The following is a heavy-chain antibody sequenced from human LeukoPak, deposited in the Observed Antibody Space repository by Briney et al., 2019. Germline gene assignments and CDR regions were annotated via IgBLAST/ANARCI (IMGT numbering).Heavy chain of an antibody. V-gene: IGHV1-18*01. CDR2: ISAYTGDT. Sequence: ASVKVSCRASGYTLTSYGINWVRQAPGQGLEWLGWISAYTGDTKYAQNLQGRVTMTTDTSTSTAYMELRSLRSDDTAVYYCARDNYDILTGYYKIPLFDYWGQGTLVTVSS. CDR1: GYTLTSYG. CDR3: ARDNYDILTGYYKIPLFDY. J-gene: IGHJ4*02. D-gene: IGHD3-9*01.